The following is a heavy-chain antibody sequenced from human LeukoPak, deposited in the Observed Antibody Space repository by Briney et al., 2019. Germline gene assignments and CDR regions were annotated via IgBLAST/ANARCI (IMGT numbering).Heavy chain of an antibody. CDR2: IWYDGSNK. CDR3: ARDRLWIQLWFDY. Sequence: PGGSLRLSCAASGFTFSSYGMHWVRQAPGKGLEWVAIIWYDGSNKYYADSVKGRFTISRDNAKNSLYLQMNSLRAEDTAVYYCARDRLWIQLWFDYWGQGTLVTVSS. CDR1: GFTFSSYG. J-gene: IGHJ4*02. D-gene: IGHD5-18*01. V-gene: IGHV3-33*01.